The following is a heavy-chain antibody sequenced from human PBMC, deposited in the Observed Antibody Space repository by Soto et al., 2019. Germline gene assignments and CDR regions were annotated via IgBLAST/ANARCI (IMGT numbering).Heavy chain of an antibody. CDR1: GFTFSSYW. CDR2: IKQDGGEK. Sequence: EVQLVESGGGVVQPGVSLRFSCAASGFTFSSYWRTWVRQAPGKGLEWVANIKQDGGEKYHVDSVKGRVTISRDNAQTSRLLQRNSPRAEYTAVYSCPRNKHYNCGMDVWGQGTTVTVSS. CDR3: PRNKHYNCGMDV. J-gene: IGHJ6*02. V-gene: IGHV3-7*04.